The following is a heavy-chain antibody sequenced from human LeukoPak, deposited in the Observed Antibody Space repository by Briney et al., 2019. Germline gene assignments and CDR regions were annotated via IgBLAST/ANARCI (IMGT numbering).Heavy chain of an antibody. V-gene: IGHV4-61*09. Sequence: PSETLSLTCTVSGGSISSGSFYWNWVRQPAGKGLEWIGHIFTSGSTNYSPSLRSRVTISADTSRNQFSLKLNSVTAADTAVYYCARVNYGSGSPTNVCGQGTLDTVSS. CDR3: ARVNYGSGSPTNV. CDR2: IFTSGST. CDR1: GGSISSGSFY. J-gene: IGHJ4*02. D-gene: IGHD3-10*01.